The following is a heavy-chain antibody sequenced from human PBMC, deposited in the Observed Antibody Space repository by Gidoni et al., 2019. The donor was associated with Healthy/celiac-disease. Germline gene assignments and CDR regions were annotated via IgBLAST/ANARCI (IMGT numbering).Heavy chain of an antibody. J-gene: IGHJ4*02. CDR2: ISGSGGST. D-gene: IGHD6-13*01. V-gene: IGHV3-23*01. Sequence: EVQLLESGGGLVQPGGSLRLSCAASGFTFSSYAMSWVRQAPGQGLEWCSAISGSGGSTYYADSVKGRFTISRDNSKNTLYLQMNSLRAEDTAVYYCAKVTRSSSWKGHFDYWGQGTLVTVSS. CDR1: GFTFSSYA. CDR3: AKVTRSSSWKGHFDY.